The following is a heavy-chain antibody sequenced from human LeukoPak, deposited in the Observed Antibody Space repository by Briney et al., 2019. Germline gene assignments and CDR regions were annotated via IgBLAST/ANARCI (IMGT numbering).Heavy chain of an antibody. CDR2: ISNDGSRK. CDR1: GFTCSRHG. D-gene: IGHD3-3*01. J-gene: IGHJ4*02. CDR3: ARDRAWNYFDY. V-gene: IGHV3-30*03. Sequence: QPGGSLRLSCAPSGFTCSRHGMHWVRQAPAKGLEWVAIISNDGSRKYYAHSVEGRFTISRDNSKNTLYLQMDSLRAEDTAVYYCARDRAWNYFDYWGQGTLVTVSS.